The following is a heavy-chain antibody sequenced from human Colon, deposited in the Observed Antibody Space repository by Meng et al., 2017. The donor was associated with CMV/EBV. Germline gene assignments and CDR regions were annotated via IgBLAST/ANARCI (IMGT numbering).Heavy chain of an antibody. J-gene: IGHJ4*02. CDR2: IYSGGSS. D-gene: IGHD3-16*01. CDR1: GFTVSSNS. V-gene: IGHV3-66*02. CDR3: ARVMGGNGN. Sequence: GGSLRLSCVVSGFTVSSNSMSWVRQAPGKGLEWVSVIYSGGSSSYADSVKGRFTISRDNSKNTLYLQMNSLSAEDTAVYYWARVMGGNGNWGQGTLVTVSS.